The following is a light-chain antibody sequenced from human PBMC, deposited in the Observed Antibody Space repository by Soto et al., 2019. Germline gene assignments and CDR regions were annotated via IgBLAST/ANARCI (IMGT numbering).Light chain of an antibody. V-gene: IGKV1-9*01. CDR2: ATS. CDR1: QGISSY. J-gene: IGKJ4*01. Sequence: IQLTQSPSSLSASVGDRVTITCRASQGISSYVAWYQQKPGKAPNLLIYATSTLHSGVPSRFSGSGSGTQFTLTNSSLQPDDFATYYCQQVKSYPRTFGGGTKVDIK. CDR3: QQVKSYPRT.